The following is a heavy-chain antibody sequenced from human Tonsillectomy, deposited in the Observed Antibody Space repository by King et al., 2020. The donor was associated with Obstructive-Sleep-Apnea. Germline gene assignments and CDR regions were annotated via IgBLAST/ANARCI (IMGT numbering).Heavy chain of an antibody. J-gene: IGHJ4*02. CDR2: IYYSGST. CDR3: ARMLSGSYNY. CDR1: SGSISSYY. V-gene: IGHV4-59*01. D-gene: IGHD1-26*01. Sequence: QLQESGPGLVKPSETLSLTCTVSSGSISSYYWSWSRQPPGKGLEWIGYIYYSGSTNYNPSLKSRVTISVDTSKNQFSLKLSSVTAADTAVYYCARMLSGSYNYWGQGTLVTVSS.